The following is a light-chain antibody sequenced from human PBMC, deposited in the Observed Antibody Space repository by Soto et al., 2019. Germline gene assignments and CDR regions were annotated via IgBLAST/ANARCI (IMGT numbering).Light chain of an antibody. V-gene: IGLV2-14*02. Sequence: QSVLTQPASVSGSPGQSITISCTGTSSDIGTYNLVSWYQHYPGKAPKLMIYEGIKRPSGVSNRFSGSKSGNTAFLTISGLQAEDEADYYCCSHTTNYTYVFGTGTKVNVL. CDR1: SSDIGTYNL. J-gene: IGLJ1*01. CDR2: EGI. CDR3: CSHTTNYTYV.